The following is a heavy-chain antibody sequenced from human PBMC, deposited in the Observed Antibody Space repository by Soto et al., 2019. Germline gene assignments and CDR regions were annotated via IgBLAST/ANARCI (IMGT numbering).Heavy chain of an antibody. J-gene: IGHJ4*02. CDR1: GGTFSTYT. Sequence: QLQLLQSGAEVKKPGSSVNVSCKASGGTFSTYTISWVRQAPGQGLEWMGGIIPVYRTENYARKFQGRVTIIADASTDTAYVGLSRLSSDDPAMYFCARQVSGAYGGHFEYWGQGTLVTVSS. V-gene: IGHV1-69*01. CDR3: ARQVSGAYGGHFEY. D-gene: IGHD3-16*01. CDR2: IIPVYRTE.